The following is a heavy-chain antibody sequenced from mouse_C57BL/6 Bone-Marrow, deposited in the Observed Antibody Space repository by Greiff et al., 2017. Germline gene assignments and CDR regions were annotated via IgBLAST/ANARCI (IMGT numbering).Heavy chain of an antibody. CDR3: ARTGGSGPYYFDY. J-gene: IGHJ2*01. D-gene: IGHD3-2*02. V-gene: IGHV14-3*01. CDR2: IDPANGNT. CDR1: GFNIKNTY. Sequence: EVQLQQSVAALVRPGASVKLSCTASGFNIKNTYMHWVKQRPEQGLEWIGRIDPANGNTKSAQKFKGKATITADPSSNTAYLQLSSLTSEDTAIYYCARTGGSGPYYFDYWGQGTTLTVSS.